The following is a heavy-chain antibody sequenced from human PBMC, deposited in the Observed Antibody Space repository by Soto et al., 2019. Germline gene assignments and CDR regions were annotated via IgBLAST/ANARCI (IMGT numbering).Heavy chain of an antibody. D-gene: IGHD6-19*01. CDR1: GFTFDDYA. CDR2: ISWNSGSI. V-gene: IGHV3-9*01. Sequence: EVQLVESGGGLVQPGRSLRLSCAASGFTFDDYAMHWVRQAPGKGLEWVSGISWNSGSIGYADSVKGRFTISRDNAKNSLYLQMNSLRAEDTALYYCAKDMYYSSGWYRWSVDYGMDVWGQGTTVTVSS. J-gene: IGHJ6*02. CDR3: AKDMYYSSGWYRWSVDYGMDV.